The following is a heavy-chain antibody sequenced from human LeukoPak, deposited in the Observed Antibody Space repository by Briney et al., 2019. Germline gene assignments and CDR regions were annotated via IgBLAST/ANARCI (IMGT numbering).Heavy chain of an antibody. V-gene: IGHV4-34*01. D-gene: IGHD3-9*01. CDR1: GGSFSGYY. CDR3: ARVGYFDWLFDGYFDY. J-gene: IGHJ4*02. Sequence: SSETLSLTCAVYGGSFSGYYWSWIRQPPGKGLEWIGEINHSGSTNYNPSLKSRVTISVDTSKNQFSLKLSSVTAADTAVYYCARVGYFDWLFDGYFDYWGQGTLVTVSS. CDR2: INHSGST.